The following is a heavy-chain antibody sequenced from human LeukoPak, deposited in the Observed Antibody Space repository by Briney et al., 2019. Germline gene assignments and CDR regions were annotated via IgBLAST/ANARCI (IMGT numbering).Heavy chain of an antibody. V-gene: IGHV4-4*09. J-gene: IGHJ3*02. CDR3: ARRYYYDSSGYYYYAFDI. D-gene: IGHD3-22*01. Sequence: PSETLSLTCTVSGGSISSYYWSWIRQPPGKGLEWFGYIYTSGSTNYNPSLKSRVTISVDTSKNQFSLKLSSVTAADTAVYYCARRYYYDSSGYYYYAFDIWGQGTMVTVSS. CDR1: GGSISSYY. CDR2: IYTSGST.